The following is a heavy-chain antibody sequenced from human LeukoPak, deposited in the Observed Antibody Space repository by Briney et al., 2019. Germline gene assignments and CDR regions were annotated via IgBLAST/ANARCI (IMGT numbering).Heavy chain of an antibody. V-gene: IGHV3-30*03. CDR1: GFTFSSYG. CDR2: ISYDGSNK. J-gene: IGHJ4*02. CDR3: SMAVGYYGSGSSDFDY. Sequence: GGSLRLPCAASGFTFSSYGMHWVRQAPGKGLEWVAVISYDGSNKYCADSVKGRFTISRDNSKNTLYLQMNSLRAEDTAVYYCSMAVGYYGSGSSDFDYWGQGTLVTVSS. D-gene: IGHD3-10*01.